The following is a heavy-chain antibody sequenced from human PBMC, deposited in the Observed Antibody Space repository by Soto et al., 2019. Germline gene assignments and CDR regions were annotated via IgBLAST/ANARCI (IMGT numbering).Heavy chain of an antibody. CDR3: ARDGVWFGEFTTYGMDV. D-gene: IGHD3-10*01. CDR2: IYYSGST. J-gene: IGHJ6*02. V-gene: IGHV4-61*01. CDR1: GGSVSSGSYY. Sequence: QVQLQESGPGLVKPSETLSLTCTVSGGSVSSGSYYWSWIRQPPGKGLEWIGYIYYSGSTNYNPSLKSRVTISVDTSKNQFSLKLSSVTAADTAVYYCARDGVWFGEFTTYGMDVWGQGTTVTVSS.